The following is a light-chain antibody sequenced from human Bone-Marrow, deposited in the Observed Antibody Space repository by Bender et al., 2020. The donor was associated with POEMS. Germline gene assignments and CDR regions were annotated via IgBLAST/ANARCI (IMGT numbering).Light chain of an antibody. Sequence: QPVLTQSPSASASLGASVKLTCTLSSGHSNYVIAWHQQQPEKGPRYLMKLESDGSQSKGDGIPDRFSGSSSGAERYLTISSLQSEDEADYYCQTWGTGIRVFGGGTKLTVL. CDR2: LESDGSQ. CDR3: QTWGTGIRV. CDR1: SGHSNYV. V-gene: IGLV4-69*01. J-gene: IGLJ3*02.